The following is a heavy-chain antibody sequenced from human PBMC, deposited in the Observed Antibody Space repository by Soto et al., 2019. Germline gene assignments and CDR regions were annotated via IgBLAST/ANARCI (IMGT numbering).Heavy chain of an antibody. Sequence: ASVKVSCKASGYTFTSYAMHWVRQAPGQRLEWMGGIIPIFGTANYAQKFQGRVTITADESTSTAYMELSSLRSEDTAVYYCARETTGTTPSFDYWGQGTLVTVSS. J-gene: IGHJ4*02. CDR2: IIPIFGTA. D-gene: IGHD1-7*01. V-gene: IGHV1-69*13. CDR1: GYTFTSYA. CDR3: ARETTGTTPSFDY.